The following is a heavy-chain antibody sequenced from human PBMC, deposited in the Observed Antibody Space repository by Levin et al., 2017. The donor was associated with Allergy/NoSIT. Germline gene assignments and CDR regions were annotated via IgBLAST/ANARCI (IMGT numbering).Heavy chain of an antibody. CDR2: INHSGST. D-gene: IGHD6-13*01. CDR1: GGSFSGYY. V-gene: IGHV4-34*01. J-gene: IGHJ4*02. CDR3: ARRRISSSSPQLNY. Sequence: SETLSLTCAVYGGSFSGYYWSWIRQPPGKGLEWIGEINHSGSTNYNPSLKSRVTISVDTSKNQFSLKLSSVTAADTAVYYCARRRISSSSPQLNYWGQGTLVTVSS.